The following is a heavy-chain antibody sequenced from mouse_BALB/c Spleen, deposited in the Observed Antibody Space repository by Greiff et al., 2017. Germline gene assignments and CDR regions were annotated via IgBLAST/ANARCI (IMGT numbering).Heavy chain of an antibody. Sequence: VQLQQSGAELVRPGVSVKISCKGSGYTFTDYAMHWVKQSHAKSLEWIGVISTYYGDASYNQKFKGKATMTVDKSSSTAYMELARLTSEDSAIYYYARVRPESTYYFDYWGQGTTLTGSS. V-gene: IGHV1S137*01. J-gene: IGHJ2*01. CDR2: ISTYYGDA. CDR3: ARVRPESTYYFDY. CDR1: GYTFTDYA.